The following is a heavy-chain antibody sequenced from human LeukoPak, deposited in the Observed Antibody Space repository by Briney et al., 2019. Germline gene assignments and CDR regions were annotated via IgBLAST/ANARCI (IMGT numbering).Heavy chain of an antibody. CDR1: GFTFSSYA. CDR3: ARAGLQPSLLHYYYYYMDV. J-gene: IGHJ6*03. V-gene: IGHV3-30-3*01. D-gene: IGHD4-11*01. CDR2: ISYDGSNK. Sequence: PGGSLRLSCAASGFTFSSYAMHWVRQAPGKGLEWVAVISYDGSNKYYADSVKGRFTISRDNSKNTLYLQMNSLRAEDTAVYYCARAGLQPSLLHYYYYYMDVWGKGTTVTVSS.